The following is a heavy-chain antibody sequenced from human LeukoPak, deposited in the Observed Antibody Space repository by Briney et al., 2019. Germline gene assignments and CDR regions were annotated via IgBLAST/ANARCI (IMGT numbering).Heavy chain of an antibody. CDR1: GFTFSSYG. CDR3: ARDARDGYNFDY. D-gene: IGHD5-24*01. J-gene: IGHJ4*02. CDR2: ISSSSSYI. V-gene: IGHV3-21*01. Sequence: TPGGSLRLSCAASGFTFSSYGMNWVRQGPGKGLEWVSSISSSSSYIYYADSMKGRFTISRDNAKNSLYLQMSSLRAEDTAVYYCARDARDGYNFDYWGQGTLVTVSS.